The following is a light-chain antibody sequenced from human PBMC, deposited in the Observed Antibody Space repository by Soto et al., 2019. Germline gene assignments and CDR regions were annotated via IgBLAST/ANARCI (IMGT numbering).Light chain of an antibody. CDR2: GAS. Sequence: EIVLTQFPATLSVSPGERATLSCWASQSVDINLAWYQQKPGQAPRLLIYGASTRAIDMPGRFSGRGSGTEFTLTISSLQSEDFAVYYCQQYRNWPRTFGQGTTV. CDR1: QSVDIN. CDR3: QQYRNWPRT. V-gene: IGKV3-15*01. J-gene: IGKJ1*01.